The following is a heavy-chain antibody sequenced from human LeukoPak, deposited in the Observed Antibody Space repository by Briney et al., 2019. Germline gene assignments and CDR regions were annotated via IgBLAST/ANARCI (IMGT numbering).Heavy chain of an antibody. CDR3: AKGPDYDILTPIDY. D-gene: IGHD3-9*01. V-gene: IGHV3-9*03. J-gene: IGHJ4*02. Sequence: GGSLRLSCVGSGFTFDDYAMHWVRQAPGKGLEWVSGISWNSGRRGYADSVKGRFSISRDNAKTSLYLQMNSLRAEDMALYYCAKGPDYDILTPIDYWGQGTLVTVSS. CDR1: GFTFDDYA. CDR2: ISWNSGRR.